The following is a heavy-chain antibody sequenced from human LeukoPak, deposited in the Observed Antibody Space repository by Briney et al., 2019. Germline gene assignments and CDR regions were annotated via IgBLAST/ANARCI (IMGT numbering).Heavy chain of an antibody. CDR2: INSDESNT. V-gene: IGHV3-74*01. J-gene: IGHJ3*02. Sequence: YXXHXVRQAPGKGLVWVSRINSDESNTNSYADSVKGRFTISRDNAKNTLYLQMNSLRAEATAVYFCGRGGNGIDIWGQGTTVIVSS. CDR1: YX. D-gene: IGHD2-8*01. CDR3: GRGGNGIDI.